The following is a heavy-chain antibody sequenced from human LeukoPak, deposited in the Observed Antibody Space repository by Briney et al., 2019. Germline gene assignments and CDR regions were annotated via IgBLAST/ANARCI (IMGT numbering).Heavy chain of an antibody. V-gene: IGHV4-39*07. CDR2: IYYSGST. J-gene: IGHJ4*02. CDR3: ARSPTKRVPEDY. D-gene: IGHD2-2*01. Sequence: SETLSLTCTVSGGSISSSSYYWGWIRQPPGKGLEWIGSIYYSGSTYYNPSLKSRVTISVDTSKNQFSLKLSSVTAADTAVYYCARSPTKRVPEDYWGQGVLVTVSS. CDR1: GGSISSSSYY.